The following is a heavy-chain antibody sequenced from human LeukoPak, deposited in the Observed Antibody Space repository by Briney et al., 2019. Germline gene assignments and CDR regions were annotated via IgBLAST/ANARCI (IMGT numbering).Heavy chain of an antibody. J-gene: IGHJ2*01. V-gene: IGHV1-8*02. CDR1: GYTFTSYY. CDR2: MNPNSGNT. Sequence: ASVKVSCKASGYTFTSYYMHWVRQAPGQGLEWMGWMNPNSGNTGYAQKFQGRVTMTRNTSISTAYMELSSLRSEDTAVYYCARGPYYDSSGYYFRWYFDLWGRGTLVTVSS. D-gene: IGHD3-22*01. CDR3: ARGPYYDSSGYYFRWYFDL.